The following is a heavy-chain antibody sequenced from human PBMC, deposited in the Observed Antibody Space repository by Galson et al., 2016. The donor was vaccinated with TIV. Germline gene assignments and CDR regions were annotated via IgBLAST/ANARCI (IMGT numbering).Heavy chain of an antibody. CDR3: AKCRNTAMDTYYYYYVLDV. J-gene: IGHJ6*02. CDR1: GGTFSSFV. Sequence: SVKVSCKASGGTFSSFVVTWVRQAPGQGLEWMGGIIPLFGEAHYAQKFQGRVTISADESTSTVYMELRSLSSGDTAVYYCAKCRNTAMDTYYYYYVLDVWGQGTTVTVSS. V-gene: IGHV1-69*13. CDR2: IIPLFGEA. D-gene: IGHD5-18*01.